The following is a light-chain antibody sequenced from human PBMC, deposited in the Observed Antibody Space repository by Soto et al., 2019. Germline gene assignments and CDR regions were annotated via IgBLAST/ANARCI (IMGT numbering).Light chain of an antibody. CDR2: DVT. Sequence: QSALTQPRSVSGSPGQSVTISCTGTSSDVAGYNYVSWYQQHPDKAPKLIIYDVTERPSGVPDRFSGSKSASTASLTISGLQVEDEAHYHCSSYTTSSTVIFGGGTKLTVL. CDR1: SSDVAGYNY. V-gene: IGLV2-11*01. CDR3: SSYTTSSTVI. J-gene: IGLJ2*01.